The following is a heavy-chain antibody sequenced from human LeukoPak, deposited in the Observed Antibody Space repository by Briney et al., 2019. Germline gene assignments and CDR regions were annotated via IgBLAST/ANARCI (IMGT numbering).Heavy chain of an antibody. CDR1: GGSTSDYY. V-gene: IGHV4-59*01. D-gene: IGHD1-1*01. J-gene: IGHJ4*02. CDR3: ARGPPRTGRERYFDY. CDR2: IYYRGTT. Sequence: PSETLSLTCTVSGGSTSDYYWNWIRQPPGKGLEWIGYIYYRGTTNYNPSLNSRVTISLDSSKNQFSLKLSSVTAADTAVYYCARGPPRTGRERYFDYWSQGTLVSVSS.